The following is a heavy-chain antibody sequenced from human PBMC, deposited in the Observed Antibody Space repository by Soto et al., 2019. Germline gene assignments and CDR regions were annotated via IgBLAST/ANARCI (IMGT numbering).Heavy chain of an antibody. Sequence: SETLSLTCTVSGGSISSYYWSWIRQPPGKGLEWIGYIYYSGSTNYNPSLKSRVTISVDTSKNQFSLKLSSVTAADTAVYYFARSISASVDTNYYYYYGMDVWGQGTTVTVSS. CDR1: GGSISSYY. V-gene: IGHV4-59*01. J-gene: IGHJ6*02. CDR2: IYYSGST. D-gene: IGHD2-15*01. CDR3: ARSISASVDTNYYYYYGMDV.